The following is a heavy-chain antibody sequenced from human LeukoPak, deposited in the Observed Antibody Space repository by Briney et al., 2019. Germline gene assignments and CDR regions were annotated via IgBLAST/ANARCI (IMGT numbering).Heavy chain of an antibody. CDR1: GVSINGHY. D-gene: IGHD3-3*01. J-gene: IGHJ6*03. CDR3: ARVLQNYYHLDL. V-gene: IGHV4-59*11. CDR2: IYDSESA. Sequence: SETLSLTCTVSGVSINGHYWSWIRQPPGKGLEWIGFIYDSESANYKSSLESRVTMTVDTSKNQFSLKLNSVTAADAAVYYCARVLQNYYHLDLWGEGTTVTVSS.